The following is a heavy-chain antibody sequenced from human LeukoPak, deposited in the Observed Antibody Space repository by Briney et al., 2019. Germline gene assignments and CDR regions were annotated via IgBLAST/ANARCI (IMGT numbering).Heavy chain of an antibody. CDR1: GFTFSSFA. CDR2: ISGSGGAT. V-gene: IGHV3-23*01. CDR3: ARDPYAYDILTGRL. J-gene: IGHJ4*02. D-gene: IGHD3-9*01. Sequence: GGSLRLSCAASGFTFSSFAMSWVRQAPGKGLEWVSAISGSGGATYYADSVKGRFTISRDNSKNTLYLLMNSLRAEDTAVYYCARDPYAYDILTGRLWGQGTLVTVSS.